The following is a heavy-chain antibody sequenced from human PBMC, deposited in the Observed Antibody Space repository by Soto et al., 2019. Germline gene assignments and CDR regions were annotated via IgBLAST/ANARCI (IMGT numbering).Heavy chain of an antibody. J-gene: IGHJ4*02. CDR1: GLTFSTYA. V-gene: IGHV3-23*01. Sequence: PGGSLRLSCAASGLTFSTYAMSWVLQAPGKGLEWVSTISGSGGSTYYADSVKGRFTISRDNSKNTLDLQMSSLRAEDTAVYYCVKDDDADCTNGLRPEFDFCGPGTLVTVYS. CDR2: ISGSGGST. CDR3: VKDDDADCTNGLRPEFDF. D-gene: IGHD2-8*01.